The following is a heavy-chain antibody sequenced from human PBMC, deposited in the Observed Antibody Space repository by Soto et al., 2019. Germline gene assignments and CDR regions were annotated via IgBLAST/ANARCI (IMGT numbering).Heavy chain of an antibody. D-gene: IGHD3-3*01. Sequence: QVQLVESGGGLVKPGGSLRLSCAASGFIFSDYYTTWIRQAPGKGLEWLSCSSNRDRSTYYADSVKDRFVVSKDNAKNLVYLQMNSLRAEDTAVYFCARAWKIEKFGVISMSKGLDVWGQGTTVTVSS. CDR1: GFIFSDYY. CDR3: ARAWKIEKFGVISMSKGLDV. J-gene: IGHJ6*02. CDR2: SSNRDRST. V-gene: IGHV3-11*01.